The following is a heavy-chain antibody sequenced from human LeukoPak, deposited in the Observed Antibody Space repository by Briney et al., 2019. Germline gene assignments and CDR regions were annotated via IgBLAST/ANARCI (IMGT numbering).Heavy chain of an antibody. Sequence: GGSLRLTCAASGFTFSSYAMIWVRQAPGKGLEWVSGISGSGGSTYYADSVKGRFTISRDDSKNTLYLQMNNLRAEDTAVYYCAKDGAWLRFDDWGQGILVTVSS. CDR1: GFTFSSYA. V-gene: IGHV3-23*01. CDR2: ISGSGGST. J-gene: IGHJ4*02. D-gene: IGHD5-12*01. CDR3: AKDGAWLRFDD.